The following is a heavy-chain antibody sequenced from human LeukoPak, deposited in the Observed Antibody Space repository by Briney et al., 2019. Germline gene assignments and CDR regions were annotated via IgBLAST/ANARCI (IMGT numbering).Heavy chain of an antibody. CDR1: RFTFSSYG. Sequence: PGGSLRLSCAASRFTFSSYGMHWVRQAPVKGLEWVAFIRYDGSNKYYADSVKGRFTISRDNSKNTLYLQMNSLRAEDTAVYYCAWNSQYHFDYWGQGTLVTVSS. CDR2: IRYDGSNK. J-gene: IGHJ4*02. V-gene: IGHV3-30*02. D-gene: IGHD1-7*01. CDR3: AWNSQYHFDY.